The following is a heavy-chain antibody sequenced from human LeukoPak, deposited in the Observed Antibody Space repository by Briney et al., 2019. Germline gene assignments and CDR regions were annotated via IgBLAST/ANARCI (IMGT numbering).Heavy chain of an antibody. D-gene: IGHD5-12*01. CDR1: GFTFSSYG. Sequence: GGSLRLSCAASGFTFSSYGMHWVRQAPGKGLEWVAVIWYDGSNKYYADSVKGRFTISRDNSKNTLYLQVNSLRAEDTAVYYCAREELRLGYFDYWGQGTLVTVSS. CDR3: AREELRLGYFDY. V-gene: IGHV3-33*01. CDR2: IWYDGSNK. J-gene: IGHJ4*02.